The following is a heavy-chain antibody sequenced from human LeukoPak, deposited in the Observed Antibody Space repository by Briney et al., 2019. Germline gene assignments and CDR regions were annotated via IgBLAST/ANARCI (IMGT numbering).Heavy chain of an antibody. D-gene: IGHD6-19*01. J-gene: IGHJ4*02. Sequence: WASVKVSCKASGGTFSSYAISWVRQAPGQGREWRGGIIPIFGTANYAQKFQGRVTITADESTSTAYMELSSLRSEDTAVYYCAKDLPGYSSFSLDNWGQGTLVTVSS. V-gene: IGHV1-69*01. CDR1: GGTFSSYA. CDR3: AKDLPGYSSFSLDN. CDR2: IIPIFGTA.